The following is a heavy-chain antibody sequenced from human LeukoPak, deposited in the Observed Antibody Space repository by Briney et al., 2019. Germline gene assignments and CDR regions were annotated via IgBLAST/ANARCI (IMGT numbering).Heavy chain of an antibody. CDR2: IYHDGRI. Sequence: SETLSLTCTVSGYSITNGYYWGWIRQPPGKGLEWIGSIYHDGRIDYNPSLKSRVTISRDTSNDQFSLKLSSVTAADTAVYYCAGNLVVMPRAGSDYWGQGTLVTVSS. CDR1: GYSITNGYY. V-gene: IGHV4-38-2*02. CDR3: AGNLVVMPRAGSDY. D-gene: IGHD3-22*01. J-gene: IGHJ4*02.